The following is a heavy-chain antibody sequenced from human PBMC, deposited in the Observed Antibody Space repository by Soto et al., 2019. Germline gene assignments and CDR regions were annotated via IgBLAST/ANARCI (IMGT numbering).Heavy chain of an antibody. CDR3: ARDLDGSGSYYTDY. D-gene: IGHD3-10*01. CDR1: GYTFTSYG. J-gene: IGHJ4*02. V-gene: IGHV1-18*01. Sequence: ASVKVSCKASGYTFTSYGISWVRQAPGQGLEWMGWISAYNGNTNYAQKLQDRLIMTTDTATSTAYMELRSLRSDDTAVYYCARDLDGSGSYYTDYWSQGTLVTVSS. CDR2: ISAYNGNT.